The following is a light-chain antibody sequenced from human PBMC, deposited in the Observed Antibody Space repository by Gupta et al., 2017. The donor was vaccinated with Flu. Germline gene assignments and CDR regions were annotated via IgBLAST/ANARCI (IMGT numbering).Light chain of an antibody. CDR2: DAS. V-gene: IGKV1-39*01. CDR1: QSISSY. J-gene: IGKJ5*01. CDR3: QQRYSTPLT. Sequence: DIQMTQSPSSLSASVGDRVTITCRASQSISSYLNWYQQKPGKAPKLLIYDASRGQSGVPSRFSGSGSGTDFTLTISRLQPEDFATYYCQQRYSTPLTFGQGTRLEIK.